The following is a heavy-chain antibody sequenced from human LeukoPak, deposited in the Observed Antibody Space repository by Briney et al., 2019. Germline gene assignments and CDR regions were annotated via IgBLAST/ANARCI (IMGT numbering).Heavy chain of an antibody. CDR3: ARGRGRQASYHGSGKDY. CDR2: MNPNSGNT. Sequence: GASVKVSCKASGYTFTSYDINWVRQATGQGLEWMGWMNPNSGNTGYAQKFQGRVTMTRNTSISTAYMELSSLRSEDTAVYYCARGRGRQASYHGSGKDYWGQGTLVTVSS. D-gene: IGHD3-10*01. CDR1: GYTFTSYD. V-gene: IGHV1-8*01. J-gene: IGHJ4*02.